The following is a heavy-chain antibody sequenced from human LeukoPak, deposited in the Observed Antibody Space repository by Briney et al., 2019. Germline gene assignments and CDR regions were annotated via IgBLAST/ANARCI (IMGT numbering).Heavy chain of an antibody. J-gene: IGHJ4*02. CDR1: GYTFTDYY. V-gene: IGHV1-2*06. CDR2: INPNSGGT. D-gene: IGHD6-19*01. CDR3: ARGPDTVAGLSYYFDY. Sequence: ASVKVSCKVSGYTFTDYYMHWVRQAPGQGLEWMGRINPNSGGTNYAQKFQGRVTMTRDTSISTAYMELSRLRSDDTAVYYCARGPDTVAGLSYYFDYWGQGTLVTVSS.